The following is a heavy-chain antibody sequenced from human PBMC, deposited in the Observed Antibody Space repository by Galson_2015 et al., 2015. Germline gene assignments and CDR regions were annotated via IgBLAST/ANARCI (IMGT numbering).Heavy chain of an antibody. J-gene: IGHJ3*02. CDR2: ISPANDNT. Sequence: SLRLSCAASGFTFAGYAMTWVRQAPGKGLEWVSTISPANDNTYYADSVKGRFTISRDSSKNTLYLQMNSLRGKDTAVYYCVRRGNPSGWGAFENWGQGTMVTVSS. CDR3: VRRGNPSGWGAFEN. V-gene: IGHV3-23*01. CDR1: GFTFAGYA. D-gene: IGHD6-19*01.